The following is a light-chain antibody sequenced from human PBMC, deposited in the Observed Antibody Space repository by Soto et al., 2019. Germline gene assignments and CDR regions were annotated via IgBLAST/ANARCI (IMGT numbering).Light chain of an antibody. Sequence: DIQMTQSPSSLSASVGDRVTITCRASQSISSYLNWYQQKPGKAPKLLIYAASSLQSGVPSRLSGSGSGTDFTLTIRSLQPEDFATYDCQPSYRTPLTFGGGTKVQIK. CDR2: AAS. J-gene: IGKJ4*01. V-gene: IGKV1-39*01. CDR3: QPSYRTPLT. CDR1: QSISSY.